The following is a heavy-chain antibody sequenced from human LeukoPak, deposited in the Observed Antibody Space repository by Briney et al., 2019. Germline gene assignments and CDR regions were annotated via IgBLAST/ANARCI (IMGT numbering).Heavy chain of an antibody. D-gene: IGHD5-12*01. V-gene: IGHV3-53*05. J-gene: IGHJ6*03. CDR3: ARSLATSYYYMDV. CDR1: EFSVSSNY. CDR2: IYSGGAT. Sequence: GGSLRLSCAVSEFSVSSNYMNWVRQAPGKGLEWVSVIYSGGATYYADSVRGRFTISRDNSKNTLHLQMNSLRAEDTAVYYCARSLATSYYYMDVWGKGTTVTVSS.